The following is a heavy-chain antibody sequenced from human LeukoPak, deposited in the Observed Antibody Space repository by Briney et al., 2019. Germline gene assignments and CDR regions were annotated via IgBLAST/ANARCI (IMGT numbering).Heavy chain of an antibody. CDR2: INPNSGGT. CDR3: ARTFMMTTVTQFDY. J-gene: IGHJ4*02. V-gene: IGHV1-2*06. D-gene: IGHD4-17*01. CDR1: GYTFTGYY. Sequence: ASVTVSCTASGYTFTGYYMHWVRQAPGQGLEWMGRINPNSGGTNYAQKFQGRVTMTRDTSISTAYMELSRLRSDDTAVYYCARTFMMTTVTQFDYWGQGTLVTVSS.